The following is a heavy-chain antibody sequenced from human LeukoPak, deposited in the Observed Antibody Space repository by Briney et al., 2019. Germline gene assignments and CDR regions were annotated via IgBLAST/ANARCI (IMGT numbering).Heavy chain of an antibody. CDR2: ISWNSGSI. J-gene: IGHJ2*01. Sequence: GRSLRLSCAASGFTFDDYAMHWVRQAPGKGLEWVSGISWNSGSIGYADSVKGRFTISRDNAKNSLYLQMNSLRAEDTALYYCAKDMSQEDWYFDLWGRGTLVTVSS. V-gene: IGHV3-9*01. CDR3: AKDMSQEDWYFDL. CDR1: GFTFDDYA.